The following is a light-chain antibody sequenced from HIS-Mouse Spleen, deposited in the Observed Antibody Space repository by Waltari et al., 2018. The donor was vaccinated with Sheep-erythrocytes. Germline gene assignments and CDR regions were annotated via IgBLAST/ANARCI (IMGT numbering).Light chain of an antibody. Sequence: QSALTQPASVSGSPGQSITISCTGTSSDVGSYNLVSWYQQHPGKAPKLMIYEGSKRPSGGSNRFAVSKSGNTASLTISGLQAEDEADYYCCSYAGSSTPWVFGGGTKLTVL. V-gene: IGLV2-23*01. J-gene: IGLJ3*02. CDR3: CSYAGSSTPWV. CDR1: SSDVGSYNL. CDR2: EGS.